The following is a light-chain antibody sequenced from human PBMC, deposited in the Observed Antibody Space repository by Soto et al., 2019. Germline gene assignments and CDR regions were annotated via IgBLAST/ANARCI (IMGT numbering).Light chain of an antibody. CDR2: EIT. V-gene: IGLV2-14*01. Sequence: QSALTQPASVSGSLGQSITISCTGTSSDVGAYTYVSWYQQHPDKAPKLLIFEITHPPGGLSGRSAGSKSAITSLLSISGLQPEEGAYYYCTSYSSSSPVLFGGGTQLTVL. CDR1: SSDVGAYTY. CDR3: TSYSSSSPVL. J-gene: IGLJ2*01.